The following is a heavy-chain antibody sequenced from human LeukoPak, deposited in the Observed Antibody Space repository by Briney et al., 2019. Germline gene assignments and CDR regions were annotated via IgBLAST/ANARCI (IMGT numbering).Heavy chain of an antibody. D-gene: IGHD6-13*01. CDR1: GFTFSDYA. CDR3: AKEKAAWYPFDY. CDR2: ISGSGDST. V-gene: IGHV3-23*01. Sequence: GGSLRLSCAVSGFTFSDYAMNWVRQAPGKGLEWASSISGSGDSTYYADSVKGRFTISRDNSKNTLYVQMNSLRAEDTAVYFCAKEKAAWYPFDYWGQGTLVTVSS. J-gene: IGHJ4*02.